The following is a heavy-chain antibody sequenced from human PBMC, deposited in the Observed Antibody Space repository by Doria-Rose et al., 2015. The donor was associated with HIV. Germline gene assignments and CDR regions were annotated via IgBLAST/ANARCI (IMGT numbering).Heavy chain of an antibody. CDR2: TYYTGTS. J-gene: IGHJ4*02. V-gene: IGHV4-31*02. CDR1: GASFSIRGYY. Sequence: VSGASFSIRGYYLNWIPQVPGKGLESLGYTYYTGTSDYSPSLKSRLNMAVDTSKNQFSLKLSFVTVADTAVYYCARMGSYRELDYWGQGALVTVSA. CDR3: ARMGSYRELDY. D-gene: IGHD3-3*01.